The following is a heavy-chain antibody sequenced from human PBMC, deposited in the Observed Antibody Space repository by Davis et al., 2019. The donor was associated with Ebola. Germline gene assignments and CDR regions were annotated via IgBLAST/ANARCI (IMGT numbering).Heavy chain of an antibody. CDR2: VDHSGNT. J-gene: IGHJ5*02. Sequence: SETLSLTCTVSGGSISTSSYYWSWIRQPLGKGLEWIGEVDHSGNTNYNPSLKSRVTISVDTSKNQFSLKLSSVTAADTAVYYCARGRRYEGWFDPWGQGTLVTVSS. D-gene: IGHD1-1*01. CDR1: GGSISTSSYY. CDR3: ARGRRYEGWFDP. V-gene: IGHV4-39*07.